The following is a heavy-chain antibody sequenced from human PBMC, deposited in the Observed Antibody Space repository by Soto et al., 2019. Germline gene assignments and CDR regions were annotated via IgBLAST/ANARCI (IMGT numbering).Heavy chain of an antibody. CDR2: ISPIFGTP. D-gene: IGHD1-26*01. CDR1: GGTFSSYT. Sequence: QVQLVQSGAEVKKPGSSVTVSCKASGGTFSSYTISWVRQAPGQGLEWMAGISPIFGTPIYAQKFQDRVTITAYDSTMTGYMEMNRLTSEDTAVYYCARVVVGSRLSLDYWGQGTLVTISS. J-gene: IGHJ4*02. CDR3: ARVVVGSRLSLDY. V-gene: IGHV1-69*01.